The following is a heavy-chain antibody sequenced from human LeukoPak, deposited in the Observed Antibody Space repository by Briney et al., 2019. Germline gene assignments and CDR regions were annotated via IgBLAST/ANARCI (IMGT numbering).Heavy chain of an antibody. CDR1: GFSFSSSW. Sequence: GGSLRLSCAASGFSFSSSWMHWVRQAPGKGLMWVSRINDDETSASYADSVKGRFTISRDNAKHTLYLQMNSLRAEDTAVYYCATTCSGSYYDFWGQGTVVIVSS. J-gene: IGHJ4*02. CDR3: ATTCSGSYYDF. D-gene: IGHD1-26*01. CDR2: INDDETSA. V-gene: IGHV3-74*01.